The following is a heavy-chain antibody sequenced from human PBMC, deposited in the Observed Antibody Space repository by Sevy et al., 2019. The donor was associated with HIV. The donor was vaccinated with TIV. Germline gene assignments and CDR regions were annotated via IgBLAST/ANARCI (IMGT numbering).Heavy chain of an antibody. Sequence: GGSLRLSCSASGINFRNSIFHWVRQAPGKGLEWVAFMSFDGSIQYFGDSEMGRLTISRDDSKNTFYLQVNSLRVEDTAVYYCAREGETSGHAGAFDIWGQRTMVTVSS. V-gene: IGHV3-30*04. J-gene: IGHJ3*02. CDR2: MSFDGSIQ. CDR3: AREGETSGHAGAFDI. CDR1: GINFRNSI. D-gene: IGHD1-26*01.